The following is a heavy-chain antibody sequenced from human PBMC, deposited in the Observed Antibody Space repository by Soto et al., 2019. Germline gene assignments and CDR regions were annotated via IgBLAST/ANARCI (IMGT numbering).Heavy chain of an antibody. D-gene: IGHD6-13*01. V-gene: IGHV6-1*01. CDR1: GDSVSSNSAA. CDR2: TYYRSKWYN. Sequence: SQTLSLTCAISGDSVSSNSAAWNWIRQSPSRGLEWLGRTYYRSKWYNDYAVSVKSRITINPDTSKNQFSLQLNSVTPEDTAVYYCARESKRQPTRASYYGMDVWGQGTTVTVSS. J-gene: IGHJ6*02. CDR3: ARESKRQPTRASYYGMDV.